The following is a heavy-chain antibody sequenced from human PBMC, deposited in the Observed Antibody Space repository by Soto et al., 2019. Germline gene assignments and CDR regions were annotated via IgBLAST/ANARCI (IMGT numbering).Heavy chain of an antibody. CDR1: GYTFTGYY. Sequence: GASVKVSCKASGYTFTGYYMHWVRQAPGQGLEWMGWINPNSGGTNYAQKFQGQVTISADKSISTAYLQWSSLKASDTAMYYCARLPCSGGSCYLGSYYYYYMDVWGKGTTVTVSS. CDR2: INPNSGGT. CDR3: ARLPCSGGSCYLGSYYYYYMDV. J-gene: IGHJ6*03. D-gene: IGHD2-15*01. V-gene: IGHV1-2*02.